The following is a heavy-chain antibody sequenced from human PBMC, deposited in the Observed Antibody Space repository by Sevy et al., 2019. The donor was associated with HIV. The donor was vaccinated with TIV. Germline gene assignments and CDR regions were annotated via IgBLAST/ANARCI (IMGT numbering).Heavy chain of an antibody. Sequence: SETLSLTCTVSGGSISSSSYYWGWIRQPPGKGMEWIGSIYYSGRTYYNPSLKSRVTISVDTSKNQFSLKLSSVTAADTAVYYCARGTNDYGDEDYWGQGTLVTVSS. D-gene: IGHD4-17*01. V-gene: IGHV4-39*01. CDR1: GGSISSSSYY. CDR3: ARGTNDYGDEDY. CDR2: IYYSGRT. J-gene: IGHJ4*02.